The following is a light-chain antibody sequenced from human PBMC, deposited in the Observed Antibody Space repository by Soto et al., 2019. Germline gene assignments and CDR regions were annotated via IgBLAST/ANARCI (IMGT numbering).Light chain of an antibody. J-gene: IGLJ3*02. CDR2: GNI. CDR1: SSNIGADYD. Sequence: QSALTQPPSVSGAPGQRVTISCTGSSSNIGADYDVHWYQQIPGKAPKLLIYGNINRPSGVPDRFSGSKSGTSASLAITGLQAEDEADYFCQSFDSGLSGSWVFGGGTQLTVL. V-gene: IGLV1-40*01. CDR3: QSFDSGLSGSWV.